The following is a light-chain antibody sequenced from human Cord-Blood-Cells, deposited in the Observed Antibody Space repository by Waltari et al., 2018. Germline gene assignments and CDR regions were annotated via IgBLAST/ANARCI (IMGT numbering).Light chain of an antibody. CDR1: QSISSY. CDR2: AAS. Sequence: DIQMTQSPSSLSASVGDRVTITCRESQSISSYLNWYQQKPGKAPKLLLYAASSLQSEVPSRFSGSGSETDFTLTISSLQPGDFATYYCQKSYSTPLTFGEGTKVEI. V-gene: IGKV1-39*01. J-gene: IGKJ4*01. CDR3: QKSYSTPLT.